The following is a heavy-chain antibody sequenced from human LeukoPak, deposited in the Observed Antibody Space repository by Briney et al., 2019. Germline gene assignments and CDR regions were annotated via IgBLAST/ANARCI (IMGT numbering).Heavy chain of an antibody. D-gene: IGHD1-26*01. J-gene: IGHJ4*02. CDR3: ASFDLGSGTYPFDS. Sequence: SVKVSCKASGDTFHNYIVNWVRQAPREGLEWMGRIIPVFGTTSYAMNFLGRVTITTDESKTTVYMDLSSLRSDGTAVYYCASFDLGSGTYPFDSWGQGTLVTVYS. CDR2: IIPVFGTT. CDR1: GDTFHNYI. V-gene: IGHV1-69*05.